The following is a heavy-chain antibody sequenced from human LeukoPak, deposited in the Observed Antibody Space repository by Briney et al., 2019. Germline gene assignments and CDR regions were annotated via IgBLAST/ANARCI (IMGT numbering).Heavy chain of an antibody. J-gene: IGHJ4*02. CDR2: INPSGGTT. CDR3: ARGSWYRNDY. V-gene: IGHV1-46*01. D-gene: IGHD6-13*01. CDR1: GYTFTSYY. Sequence: GASVKVSCKASGYTFTSYYMHLVRQAPGQGLEWMGIINPSGGTTSYAQKFQGRVTMTRDTSTSTVYMELSSLRSEDTALCYCARGSWYRNDYWGQGTLVTVSS.